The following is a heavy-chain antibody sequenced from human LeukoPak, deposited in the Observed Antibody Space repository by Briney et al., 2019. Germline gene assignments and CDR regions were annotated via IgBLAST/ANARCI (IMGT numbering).Heavy chain of an antibody. CDR2: INHSGST. D-gene: IGHD3-10*01. CDR3: ASEYYGSGSYFFDY. CDR1: GGSFSGYY. J-gene: IGHJ4*02. Sequence: PSETLSLTCAVYGGSFSGYYWSWIRQPPGKGLEWIGEINHSGSTNYNPSLKSRVTISVDTSKNQFSLKLSSVTAADTAVYYCASEYYGSGSYFFDYWGQGTLVTVSS. V-gene: IGHV4-34*01.